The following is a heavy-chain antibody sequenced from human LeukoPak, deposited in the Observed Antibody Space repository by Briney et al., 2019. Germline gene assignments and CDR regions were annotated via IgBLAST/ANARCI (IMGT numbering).Heavy chain of an antibody. CDR2: INPNNGGT. D-gene: IGHD2-2*01. CDR1: GYTFTDYY. J-gene: IGHJ4*02. V-gene: IGHV1-2*04. CDR3: ARPNPLHFSITSFLFDY. Sequence: ASVTVSCKASGYTFTDYYMHWVRQAPGQGLEWMGWINPNNGGTYSTQKFQGWVTMTRDTAIRTAYIELSRLTSYNSAVYYCARPNPLHFSITSFLFDYWGQGSLFSVSS.